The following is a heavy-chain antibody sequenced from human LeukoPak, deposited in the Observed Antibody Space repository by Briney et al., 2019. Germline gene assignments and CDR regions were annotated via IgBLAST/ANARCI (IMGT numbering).Heavy chain of an antibody. D-gene: IGHD3-22*01. CDR1: GYSFTSYW. V-gene: IGHV5-51*01. CDR3: ARHRTYYYDSSAYPRGDAFDI. Sequence: GESLQISCKGSGYSFTSYWIGWVRQVPGKGLEWMGIIYPGDSDTRYSPSLQGQVTISADKSISPAYLQWSSLKASDTAMYYCARHRTYYYDSSAYPRGDAFDIWGQGTMVTVSS. J-gene: IGHJ3*02. CDR2: IYPGDSDT.